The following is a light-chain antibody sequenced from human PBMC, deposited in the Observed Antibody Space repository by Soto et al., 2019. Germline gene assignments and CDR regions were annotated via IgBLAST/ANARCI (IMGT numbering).Light chain of an antibody. CDR2: SNN. Sequence: QPVLTQPPSASETPGQRVTISCSGSSSNIGGNTVNWYQQLPGTAPKLLIYSNNQRPSGVPDRFSGSKSGTSASLAISGLQSEDEADYYCAAWDDSLNGYVFGTGTKVTDL. CDR3: AAWDDSLNGYV. CDR1: SSNIGGNT. V-gene: IGLV1-44*01. J-gene: IGLJ1*01.